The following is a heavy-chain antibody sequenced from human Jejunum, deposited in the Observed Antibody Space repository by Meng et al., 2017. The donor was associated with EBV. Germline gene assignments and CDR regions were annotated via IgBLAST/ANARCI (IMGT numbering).Heavy chain of an antibody. J-gene: IGHJ4*02. Sequence: QLRLQESGPGLVKPSETLSLTCTVSGGSISSSSYYWGWIRQPPGKGLEWIGTYYNSGSTYYNPSLKSRVTISVDTSKNQFSLKLISVTAADTAAYYCARQGPSGRTFDYWGQGTLVTVSS. CDR3: ARQGPSGRTFDY. D-gene: IGHD1-26*01. V-gene: IGHV4-39*01. CDR2: YYNSGST. CDR1: GGSISSSSYY.